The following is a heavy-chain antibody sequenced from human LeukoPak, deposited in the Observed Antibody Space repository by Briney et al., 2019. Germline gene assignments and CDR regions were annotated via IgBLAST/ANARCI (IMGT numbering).Heavy chain of an antibody. J-gene: IGHJ4*02. CDR2: ISSSSSYI. CDR1: GFTFSSYS. Sequence: GESLRLSCAASGFTFSSYSMNWVRQAPGKGLEWVSSISSSSSYIYYADSVKGRCTISRDNAKNSLYLQMNSLRAEDTAVYYCARVSIAVAGTSFDYWGQGTLVTVSS. D-gene: IGHD6-19*01. CDR3: ARVSIAVAGTSFDY. V-gene: IGHV3-21*01.